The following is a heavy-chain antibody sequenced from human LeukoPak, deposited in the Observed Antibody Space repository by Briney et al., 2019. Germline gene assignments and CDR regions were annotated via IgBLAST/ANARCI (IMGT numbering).Heavy chain of an antibody. J-gene: IGHJ4*02. CDR3: ASKEGAYYFDS. CDR1: GYSISSGYF. V-gene: IGHV4-38-2*02. Sequence: PSETLSLTCTVSGYSISSGYFWGWIRQPPGKGLEWIETIYYSGSTYYNPSLKSRVTISLDTSKNQFSLKLSSVTAADTAVYYCASKEGAYYFDSWGQGTLVTVSS. CDR2: IYYSGST.